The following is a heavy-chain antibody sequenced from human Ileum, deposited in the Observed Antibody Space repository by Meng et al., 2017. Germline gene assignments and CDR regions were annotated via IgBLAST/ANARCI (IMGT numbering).Heavy chain of an antibody. J-gene: IGHJ1*01. V-gene: IGHV4-4*02. CDR3: LRGSGGSV. Sequence: QVQLRDSGPALVKPSAPLSPTRAVSGDPITNHNWWAWVRQPPGKGLEWIGEIPHRGSSAYNPSLKSRVSMSIDKSKNQFSLKLTSVTAADTAVYHCLRGSGGSVWGQGTLITVSS. CDR1: GDPITNHNW. CDR2: IPHRGSS. D-gene: IGHD3-10*01.